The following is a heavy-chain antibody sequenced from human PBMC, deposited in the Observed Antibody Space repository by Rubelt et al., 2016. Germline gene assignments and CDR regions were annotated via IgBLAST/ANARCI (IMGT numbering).Heavy chain of an antibody. J-gene: IGHJ3*02. CDR3: ARENDALDI. Sequence: QVQLVQSGTEVKKPGASVKVSCKASGYTFTRYGISWVRQAPGQGLEWMGWISTYNGNTNYAQKFQGKVSMTTDTATSTAYRELRSLRSDDTAVYYCARENDALDIWGQGTMVTVSS. CDR1: GYTFTRYG. CDR2: ISTYNGNT. V-gene: IGHV1-18*01.